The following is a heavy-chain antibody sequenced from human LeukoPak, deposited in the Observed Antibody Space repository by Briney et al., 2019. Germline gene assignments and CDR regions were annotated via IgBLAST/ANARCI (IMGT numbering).Heavy chain of an antibody. J-gene: IGHJ4*02. CDR3: ARYAFIGGFDY. CDR2: ISSSSSTI. CDR1: GSTFSSYE. D-gene: IGHD3-16*01. Sequence: GGSLRLSCAASGSTFSSYEMDWVRQAPGKGLEWVSYISSSSSTIYYADSVKGRFTISRDNAKNSLYLQMNSLRAEDTAVYYCARYAFIGGFDYWGQGTLVTVSS. V-gene: IGHV3-48*03.